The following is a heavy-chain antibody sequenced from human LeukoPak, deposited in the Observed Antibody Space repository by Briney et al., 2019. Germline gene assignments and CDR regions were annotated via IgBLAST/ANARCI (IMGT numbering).Heavy chain of an antibody. CDR2: IYSGGST. D-gene: IGHD4-11*01. V-gene: IGHV3-53*01. Sequence: GGSLRLSCAASGFTVSSNYMSWVRQAPGKGLEWVSVIYSGGSTYYADSVKGRFTISRDNSKNTLYLQMNSLRAEDTAVYYCARDRGDSNPPWFDPWGQGTLVTVSS. CDR3: ARDRGDSNPPWFDP. CDR1: GFTVSSNY. J-gene: IGHJ5*02.